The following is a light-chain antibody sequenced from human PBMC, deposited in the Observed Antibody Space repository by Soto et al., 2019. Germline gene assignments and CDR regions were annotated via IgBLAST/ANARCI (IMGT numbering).Light chain of an antibody. Sequence: EIVLTESPGTLSLSPGERATLSCGASQSVTNNYLAWYQQKPSQAPRLLIFGASSRAAGIPDRFSGSGSGTDFTLAIGRLEPEDFAVYYCQQYGRSPWTFGQGTKVDIK. CDR2: GAS. CDR1: QSVTNNY. J-gene: IGKJ1*01. V-gene: IGKV3-20*01. CDR3: QQYGRSPWT.